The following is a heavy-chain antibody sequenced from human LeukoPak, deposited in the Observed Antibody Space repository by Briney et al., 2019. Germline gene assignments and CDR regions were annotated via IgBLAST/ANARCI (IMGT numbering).Heavy chain of an antibody. CDR3: ARPPLTHYDILTGYYTEYYFDY. D-gene: IGHD3-9*01. CDR1: GFTFSSYW. J-gene: IGHJ4*02. CDR2: IKQDGSEK. Sequence: TGGPLRLSCAASGFTFSSYWMSWVRQAPGKGLEWVANIKQDGSEKYYVDSVKGRFTISRDNAKNSLYLQMNSLRAEDTAVYYCARPPLTHYDILTGYYTEYYFDYWGQGTLVTVSS. V-gene: IGHV3-7*01.